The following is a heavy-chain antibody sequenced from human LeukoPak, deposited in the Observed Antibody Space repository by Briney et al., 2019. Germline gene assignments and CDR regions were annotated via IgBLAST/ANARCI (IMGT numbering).Heavy chain of an antibody. CDR1: GFTFSSYW. CDR2: IKQDGSEK. V-gene: IGHV3-7*01. J-gene: IGHJ6*03. CDR3: ASREGRFVPSYMDV. Sequence: PGGSLRLSCAASGFTFSSYWMSWVRQAPGKGLEWVANIKQDGSEKYYVDSVKGRFTISRDNAKNSLYLQMNSLRAEDTAVYYCASREGRFVPSYMDVWGKGTTVTVSS. D-gene: IGHD3-10*01.